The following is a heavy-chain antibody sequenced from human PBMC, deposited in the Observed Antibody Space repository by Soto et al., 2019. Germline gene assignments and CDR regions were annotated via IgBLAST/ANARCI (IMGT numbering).Heavy chain of an antibody. CDR1: GGSISSGDYY. CDR3: ARVTMVRGVYYGMDV. D-gene: IGHD3-10*01. Sequence: QVQLQESGPGLVKPSQTLSLTCTVSGGSISSGDYYWSWIRQPPGKGLEWIGYIYYSGSTYYNPSLKSRVTISVDTSKNQFSLKLRSVTAADTAVYYCARVTMVRGVYYGMDVWGQGTTVTVSS. CDR2: IYYSGST. V-gene: IGHV4-30-4*01. J-gene: IGHJ6*02.